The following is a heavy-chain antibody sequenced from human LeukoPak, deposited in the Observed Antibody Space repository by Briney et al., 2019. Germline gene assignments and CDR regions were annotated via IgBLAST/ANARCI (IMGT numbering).Heavy chain of an antibody. V-gene: IGHV4-30-4*08. CDR2: IYYSGST. Sequence: SQTLSLTCTVSGGSISSGDYYWSWIRQPPGKSLEWIGYIYYSGSTYYNPSLKSRVTISVDTSKNQFSLKLSSVTAADTAVYYCASSVGATAVGYFDYWDQGTLVTVSS. J-gene: IGHJ4*02. D-gene: IGHD1-26*01. CDR3: ASSVGATAVGYFDY. CDR1: GGSISSGDYY.